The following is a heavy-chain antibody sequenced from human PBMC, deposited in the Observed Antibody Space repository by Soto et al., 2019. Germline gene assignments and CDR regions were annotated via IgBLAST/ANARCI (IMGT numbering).Heavy chain of an antibody. V-gene: IGHV1-69*01. CDR3: AADRGFGKVSVV. D-gene: IGHD3-10*01. CDR1: GDTFKNCV. J-gene: IGHJ6*02. Sequence: QVQVVQSGVEVRRPGSSVKVSCKASGDTFKNCVISWLRQAPGQGLEWMGGIIPLFGTTDFAQRFQGRLTITTDESTTPAYMELSTLISEDPATYYCAADRGFGKVSVVWGQGTTVIVSS. CDR2: IIPLFGTT.